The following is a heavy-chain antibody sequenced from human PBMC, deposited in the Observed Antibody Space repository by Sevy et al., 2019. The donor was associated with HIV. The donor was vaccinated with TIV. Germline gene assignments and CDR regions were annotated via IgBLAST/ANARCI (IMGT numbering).Heavy chain of an antibody. J-gene: IGHJ4*02. CDR2: FKSKIHGGTT. CDR3: TQWSGSQSIFDY. CDR1: GFIFGDYG. Sequence: GGSLRLSCTASGFIFGDYGMSWVRQAPGKGLEWIAFFKSKIHGGTTENAASVKGRFTISRDDSKNIVYLQMSNLKTEDTAVYYCTQWSGSQSIFDYWGQGTLVTGSS. D-gene: IGHD1-26*01. V-gene: IGHV3-49*04.